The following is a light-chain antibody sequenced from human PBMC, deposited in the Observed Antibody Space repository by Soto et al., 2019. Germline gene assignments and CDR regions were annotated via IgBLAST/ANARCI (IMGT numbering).Light chain of an antibody. CDR1: QSVTNNY. CDR2: GAS. J-gene: IGKJ2*02. V-gene: IGKV3-20*01. CDR3: QQYGSSRCT. Sequence: EIVLTQSPGTLSLSPGEGATLSCRASQSVTNNYLAWYQQKPGQAPRLLIYGASSRATGIPDRFSGSGSGTDFTLTINRLEPEDFAVYYCQQYGSSRCTFGQGTKLEIK.